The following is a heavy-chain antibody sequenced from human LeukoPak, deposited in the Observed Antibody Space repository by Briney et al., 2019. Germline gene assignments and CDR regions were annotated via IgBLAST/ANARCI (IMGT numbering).Heavy chain of an antibody. J-gene: IGHJ4*02. Sequence: SETLSLTCIVSGGSINNINYYWGWIRHPPGKGLEWIGATYYAGNSVSTPSLQSRLTISGDTSKNQFFLRLTSVTASDTAVYYCARHLPGGGSGTKLPDYWGQGILVTVSS. D-gene: IGHD3-10*01. V-gene: IGHV4-39*01. CDR3: ARHLPGGGSGTKLPDY. CDR2: TYYAGNS. CDR1: GGSINNINYY.